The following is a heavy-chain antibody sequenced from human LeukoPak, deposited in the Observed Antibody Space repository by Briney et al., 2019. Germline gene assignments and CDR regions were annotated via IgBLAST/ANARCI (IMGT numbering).Heavy chain of an antibody. CDR3: ARRPPFDP. CDR1: GYTFTSSD. V-gene: IGHV1-8*01. CDR2: MNPISGNT. J-gene: IGHJ5*02. Sequence: ASVKVSCKASGYTFTSSDINWVRQATGQGLEWMGWMNPISGNTGYAQKFQGRVTMTRNTSINTAYMELSGLRSEDTAVYCCARRPPFDPWGQGTLVTVSS.